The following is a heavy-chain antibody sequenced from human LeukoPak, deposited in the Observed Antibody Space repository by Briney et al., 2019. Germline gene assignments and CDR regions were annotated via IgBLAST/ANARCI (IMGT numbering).Heavy chain of an antibody. D-gene: IGHD2-21*01. CDR3: AREYYFNGRDLHPPPHYFFDR. V-gene: IGHV3-7*01. CDR1: GFTFTTYW. CDR2: INQHGSET. J-gene: IGHJ4*02. Sequence: GGSLRLSCAASGFTFTTYWMSWVRQAPGKGLEWVANINQHGSETNYVDSVKGRFTIFRDNADNSLYLQMNDLRAEDTAVFYCAREYYFNGRDLHPPPHYFFDRWGQGTLVTVSS.